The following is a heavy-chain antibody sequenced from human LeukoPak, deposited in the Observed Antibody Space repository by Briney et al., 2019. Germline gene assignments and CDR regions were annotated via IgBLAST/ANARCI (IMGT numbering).Heavy chain of an antibody. CDR1: GFTFSSYA. CDR2: ISGSGGST. J-gene: IGHJ4*02. D-gene: IGHD1-14*01. CDR3: VRGVEPLAANTLAY. V-gene: IGHV3-23*01. Sequence: QTGGSLRLSCAASGFTFSSYAMSWVRQAPGKGLEWVSAISGSGGSTYYADSVKGRFTISRDNSKNTLYLQMNSLRAEDTAVYYCVRGVEPLAANTLAYWGQGTLVTVSS.